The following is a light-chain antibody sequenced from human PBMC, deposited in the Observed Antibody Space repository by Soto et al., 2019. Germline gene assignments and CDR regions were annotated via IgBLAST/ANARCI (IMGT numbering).Light chain of an antibody. CDR1: QSVSTY. CDR3: QQYNNWPLT. J-gene: IGKJ4*01. Sequence: DIVMTESPATLSVAPGERVTFSCRASQSVSTYLAWYQQKPGQAPRLLIYDASNRATGIPARFSGSGSGTVFTLTISSLQSEYFAVYYCQQYNNWPLTFGGGTKVDIK. CDR2: DAS. V-gene: IGKV3D-15*01.